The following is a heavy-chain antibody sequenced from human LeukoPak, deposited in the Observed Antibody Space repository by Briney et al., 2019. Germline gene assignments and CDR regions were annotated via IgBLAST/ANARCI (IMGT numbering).Heavy chain of an antibody. CDR2: LSIEGNT. CDR3: ARGVGPLAANTLAY. J-gene: IGHJ4*02. Sequence: HVRSLRLSSAASGFTVITNDISSVPHTPRERLGWVSVLSIEGNTKYATPVQGRFTLSRDNRKNTLYLEMNTLCPPRTPLYISARGVGPLAANTLAYWGQGTLVTVSS. CDR1: GFTVITND. V-gene: IGHV3-53*01. D-gene: IGHD3-16*01.